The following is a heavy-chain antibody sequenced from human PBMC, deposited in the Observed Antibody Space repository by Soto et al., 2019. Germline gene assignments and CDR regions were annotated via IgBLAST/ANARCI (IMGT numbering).Heavy chain of an antibody. Sequence: GGSLRLSCAASGFTFSSYAMSWVRQAPGKGLEWVSAISGSGGSTYYADSVKGRFTISRDNSKNTLYLQMNSLRAEDTAVYYCAKDRRSWGFGELLDYFDYWGQGTLVTVSS. CDR1: GFTFSSYA. V-gene: IGHV3-23*01. CDR3: AKDRRSWGFGELLDYFDY. J-gene: IGHJ4*02. CDR2: ISGSGGST. D-gene: IGHD3-10*01.